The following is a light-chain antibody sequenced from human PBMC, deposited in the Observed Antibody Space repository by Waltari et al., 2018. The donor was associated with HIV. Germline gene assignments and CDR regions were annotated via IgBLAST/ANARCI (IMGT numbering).Light chain of an antibody. CDR1: QSVTSY. CDR2: DAS. CDR3: QQRSNWPRT. J-gene: IGKJ2*01. Sequence: EIVLTQSPATLSLSPGERATLFCRASQSVTSYLDWYQQKPGQAPRLLIYDASNRATGIPARFSGSGSGTDFTLTISSLEPEDFAVYYCQQRSNWPRTFGQGTKLEIK. V-gene: IGKV3-11*01.